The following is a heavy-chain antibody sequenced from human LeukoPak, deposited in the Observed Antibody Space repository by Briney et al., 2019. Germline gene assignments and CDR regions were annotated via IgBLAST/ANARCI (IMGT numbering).Heavy chain of an antibody. V-gene: IGHV1-69*05. J-gene: IGHJ5*02. CDR2: IIPIFGTA. Sequence: SVKVSCKASGGTFSSYAISWVRQAPGQGLEWMGGIIPIFGTANYAQKFQGRVTITTDESTSTADMELSSLRSEDTAVYYCASVLMVYNNWFDPWGQGTLVTVSS. D-gene: IGHD2-8*01. CDR1: GGTFSSYA. CDR3: ASVLMVYNNWFDP.